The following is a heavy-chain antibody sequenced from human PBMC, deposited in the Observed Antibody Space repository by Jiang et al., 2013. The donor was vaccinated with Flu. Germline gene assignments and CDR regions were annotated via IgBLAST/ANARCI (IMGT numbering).Heavy chain of an antibody. Sequence: SVKVSCKVSGYTLTELSMHWVRQAPGKGLEWMGGFDPEDGETIYAQKFQGRVTMTEDTSTDTAYMELSSLRSEDTAVYYCATGRGYSGYGRVRGLFDYWGQGTLVTVSS. V-gene: IGHV1-24*01. CDR3: ATGRGYSGYGRVRGLFDY. CDR2: FDPEDGET. CDR1: GYTLTELS. D-gene: IGHD5-12*01. J-gene: IGHJ4*02.